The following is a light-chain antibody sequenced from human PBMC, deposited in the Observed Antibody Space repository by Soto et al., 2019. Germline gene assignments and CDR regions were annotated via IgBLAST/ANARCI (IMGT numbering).Light chain of an antibody. CDR2: DDN. Sequence: QSVLTQPPSVSAAPGQKVTISCSGSSSNIGGNSVSWYQQLPGTAPKLLIYDDNKQPSGIPDRFSGSKSGTSATLGITGFQNGDEADYYCGSWDSRMSAYVLGTGTKVTVL. CDR1: SSNIGGNS. J-gene: IGLJ1*01. V-gene: IGLV1-51*01. CDR3: GSWDSRMSAYV.